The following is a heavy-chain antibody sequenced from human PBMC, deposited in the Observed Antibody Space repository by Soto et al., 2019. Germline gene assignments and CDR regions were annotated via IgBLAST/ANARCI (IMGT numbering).Heavy chain of an antibody. V-gene: IGHV4-59*01. CDR3: ARDKGDYGSGSYWFDP. Sequence: SSETLSLTCTVSGGSISSYYWSWIRQPPGKGLEWIGYIYYSGSTNYNPSLKSRVTISVDTSKNQFSLKLSSVTAADTAVYYCARDKGDYGSGSYWFDPWGQGTLVTVSS. J-gene: IGHJ5*02. D-gene: IGHD3-10*01. CDR2: IYYSGST. CDR1: GGSISSYY.